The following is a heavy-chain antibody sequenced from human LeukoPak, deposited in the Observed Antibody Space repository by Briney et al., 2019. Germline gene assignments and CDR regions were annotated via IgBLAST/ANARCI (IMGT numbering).Heavy chain of an antibody. CDR3: ARSSHFPPFYAFDM. CDR1: GFPFSSYW. J-gene: IGHJ3*02. CDR2: IKQTGTED. Sequence: GGSLRLSCEASGFPFSSYWMSWVRQAPGKGLEWVANIKQTGTEDYYVGSVRGRFTISRDNAKRSLYLQMNNLRVEDTAVYYCARSSHFPPFYAFDMWGPGTMVTVSS. V-gene: IGHV3-7*01.